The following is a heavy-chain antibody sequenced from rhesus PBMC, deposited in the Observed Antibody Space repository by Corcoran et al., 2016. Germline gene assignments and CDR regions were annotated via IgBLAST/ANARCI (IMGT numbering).Heavy chain of an antibody. CDR1: GFTFSSYA. Sequence: EVQLVETGGGLVQPGGSLRLSCAASGFTFSSYAMQWVRQGPGKGLEWMSAINSGGGHTYYADSVKGRFTISRDNSKNTLSLQMNSLRAEDTAVYYCAKAKAAAGYFDYWGQGVLVTVSS. CDR3: AKAKAAAGYFDY. D-gene: IGHD6-25*01. V-gene: IGHV3-103*01. J-gene: IGHJ4*01. CDR2: INSGGGHT.